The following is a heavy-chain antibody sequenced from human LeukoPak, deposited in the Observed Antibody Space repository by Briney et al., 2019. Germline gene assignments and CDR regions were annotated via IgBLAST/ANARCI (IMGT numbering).Heavy chain of an antibody. V-gene: IGHV3-9*01. D-gene: IGHD5-18*01. CDR2: ISFTSGTI. CDR3: ATSPVYSYGHPYYFDY. CDR1: GFTFDDYA. Sequence: GGSLRLSCAASGFTFDDYAMHWVRQVPGKGLEWVSGISFTSGTIGYADSVKGRFTISRDNAKNSLYLQMNSLRAEDTAVYYCATSPVYSYGHPYYFDYWGQGTLVTVSS. J-gene: IGHJ4*02.